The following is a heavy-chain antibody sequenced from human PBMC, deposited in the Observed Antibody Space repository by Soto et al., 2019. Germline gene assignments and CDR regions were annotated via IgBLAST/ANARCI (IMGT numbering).Heavy chain of an antibody. D-gene: IGHD1-26*01. Sequence: GGSLRLSCAASGFTFSSYDMHWVRQATGKGLEWVSAIGTAGDTYYPGSVKGRFTISRENAKNSLYLQMNSLRAGDTAVYYCARDSKFEGATYYYYYGMDVWGQGTTVTVSS. CDR3: ARDSKFEGATYYYYYGMDV. V-gene: IGHV3-13*01. CDR2: IGTAGDT. CDR1: GFTFSSYD. J-gene: IGHJ6*02.